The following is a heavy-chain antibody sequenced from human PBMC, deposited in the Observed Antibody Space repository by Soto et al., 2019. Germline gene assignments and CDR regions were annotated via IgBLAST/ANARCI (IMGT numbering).Heavy chain of an antibody. V-gene: IGHV6-1*01. J-gene: IGHJ6*02. CDR3: ARAIVDPYYYYGMDV. CDR1: GDSVSSNSSA. CDR2: TYYRSKWYN. Sequence: SQTLSLPCAISGDSVSSNSSACNFIRQSPSRGLEWLGRTYYRSKWYNDYAVSVKSRITINPDTSKNQFSLQLNSVTPEDTAVYYCARAIVDPYYYYGMDVWGQGTTVTVSS. D-gene: IGHD1-26*01.